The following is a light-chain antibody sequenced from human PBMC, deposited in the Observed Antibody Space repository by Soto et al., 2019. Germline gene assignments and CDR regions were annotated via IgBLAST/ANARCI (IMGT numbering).Light chain of an antibody. Sequence: DIQMTQSPSTLSASVGDRVTITCRASQSISSWLAWYQQKPGKGPKLLIYDASSLESGVPSRFSGSGSGTEFTLTISSLQPDDFATYYCQQYNSYPVAFGHGTKVEIK. J-gene: IGKJ1*01. V-gene: IGKV1-5*01. CDR2: DAS. CDR3: QQYNSYPVA. CDR1: QSISSW.